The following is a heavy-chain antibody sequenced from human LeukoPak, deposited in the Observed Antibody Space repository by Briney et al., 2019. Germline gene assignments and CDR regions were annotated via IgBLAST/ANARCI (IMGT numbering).Heavy chain of an antibody. CDR3: ARDLPDIVVVPAAISYYYYGMDV. J-gene: IGHJ6*02. Sequence: ASVEVSCKASGYTFTGYYMHWVRQAPGQGLEWMGWINPNSGGTNYAQKFQGRVTMTRDTSISTAYMELSRLRSDDTAVYYCARDLPDIVVVPAAISYYYYGMDVWGQGTTVTVSS. CDR1: GYTFTGYY. CDR2: INPNSGGT. V-gene: IGHV1-2*02. D-gene: IGHD2-2*01.